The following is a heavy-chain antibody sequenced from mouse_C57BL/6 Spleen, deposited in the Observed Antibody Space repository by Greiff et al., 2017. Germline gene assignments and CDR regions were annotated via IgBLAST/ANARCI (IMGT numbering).Heavy chain of an antibody. D-gene: IGHD2-3*01. J-gene: IGHJ4*01. CDR3: AREGDLYDGYPGAMDY. V-gene: IGHV1-52*01. CDR2: IDPSDSET. Sequence: QVHVKQPGAELVRPGSSVKLSCKASGYTFTSYWLHWVKQRPIQGLEWIGNIDPSDSETHYNQKFKDKATLTVDKSSSPAYMQLSRLTSEDSAVYYCAREGDLYDGYPGAMDYWGQGTSVTVSS. CDR1: GYTFTSYW.